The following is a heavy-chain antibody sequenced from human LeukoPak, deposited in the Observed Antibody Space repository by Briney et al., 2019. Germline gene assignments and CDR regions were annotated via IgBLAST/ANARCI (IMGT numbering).Heavy chain of an antibody. D-gene: IGHD3/OR15-3a*01. V-gene: IGHV4-34*01. CDR3: ARGWTLAYYYVDV. Sequence: TSETLSLTCAVYGGSFSGYYWSWIRHPPGKGLEWIGEINHSGSTNYNPSLKSRVTISVDTSKNQFSLKLSSVTAADTAVYYCARGWTLAYYYVDVWGKGTTVTVSS. CDR2: INHSGST. CDR1: GGSFSGYY. J-gene: IGHJ6*03.